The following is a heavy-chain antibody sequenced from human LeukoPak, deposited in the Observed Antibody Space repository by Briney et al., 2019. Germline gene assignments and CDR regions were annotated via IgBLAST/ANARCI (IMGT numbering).Heavy chain of an antibody. Sequence: GRSLRLSCAASGFIFGRDSMNWVRQAPGKGLEWVSAISGSGGSTYYADSVKGRFTISRDNSKNTLYLQMNSLRAEDTAVYYCAKTPSYYYDSSGYYADYWGQGTLVTVSS. J-gene: IGHJ4*02. CDR3: AKTPSYYYDSSGYYADY. V-gene: IGHV3-23*01. CDR2: ISGSGGST. CDR1: GFIFGRDS. D-gene: IGHD3-22*01.